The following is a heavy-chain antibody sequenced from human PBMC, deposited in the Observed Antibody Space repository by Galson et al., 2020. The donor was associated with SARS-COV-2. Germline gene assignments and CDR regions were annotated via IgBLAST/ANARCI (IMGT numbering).Heavy chain of an antibody. CDR3: TTPNPLDY. V-gene: IGHV3-15*01. J-gene: IGHJ4*02. CDR1: GFNFSNSW. CDR2: IKKKSDGGTT. Sequence: GESLKISCSASGFNFSNSWMSWVRQAPGKGLEWVGRIKKKSDGGTTDYVAPVEGRFSISRDDSQNMVYLQMDSLKTEDTGVYYCTTPNPLDYWGQGVLGSVSS.